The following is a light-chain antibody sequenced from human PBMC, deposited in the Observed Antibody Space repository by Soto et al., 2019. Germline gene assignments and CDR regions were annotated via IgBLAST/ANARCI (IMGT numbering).Light chain of an antibody. CDR2: QAS. CDR3: QQYSSDPWT. V-gene: IGKV1-5*03. CDR1: QSIGDW. Sequence: DIQMTQYPSTLSASVGDRVTITCRASQSIGDWLAWFQQKPGKAPNLLIYQASSLESGVPSRFSGTESGTEFTLTISSLQPDDSATYYCQQYSSDPWTLGQGTKVDIK. J-gene: IGKJ1*01.